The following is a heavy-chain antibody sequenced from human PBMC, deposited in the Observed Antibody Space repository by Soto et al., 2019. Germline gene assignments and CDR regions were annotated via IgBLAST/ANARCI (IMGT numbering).Heavy chain of an antibody. D-gene: IGHD2-2*01. CDR1: GFTFSSYG. CDR3: AKVVVLVPAAMVGYYGMDV. Sequence: PGGSLRLSCAASGFTFSSYGMHWVRQAPGKGLEWVAVISYDGSNKYYADSVKGRFTISRDNSKNTLYLQMNSLRAEDTAVYYCAKVVVLVPAAMVGYYGMDVWGQGTTVTVSS. J-gene: IGHJ6*02. CDR2: ISYDGSNK. V-gene: IGHV3-30*18.